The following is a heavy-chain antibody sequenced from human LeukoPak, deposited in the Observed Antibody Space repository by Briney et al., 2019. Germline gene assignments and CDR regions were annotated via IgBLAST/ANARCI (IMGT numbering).Heavy chain of an antibody. CDR1: GGSIASGSYY. Sequence: PSQTLSLTCTVSGGSIASGSYYWSWIRQPPGKGLEWIGYIYYSGSTNYNPSLKSRVTISVDTSKNQFSLRLSSVTAADTAVYYCARVTGYIVEDYFDYWGQGTLVTVSS. D-gene: IGHD3-22*01. CDR2: IYYSGST. CDR3: ARVTGYIVEDYFDY. J-gene: IGHJ4*02. V-gene: IGHV4-61*01.